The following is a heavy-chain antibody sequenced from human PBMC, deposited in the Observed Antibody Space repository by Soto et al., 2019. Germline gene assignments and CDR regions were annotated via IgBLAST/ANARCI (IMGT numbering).Heavy chain of an antibody. CDR1: GGSFSGYY. CDR3: ARARLEWLSPSYYFDY. V-gene: IGHV4-34*01. Sequence: SETLSLTCAVYGGSFSGYYWSWIRQPPGKGLGWIGEINHSGSTNYNPSLKSRVTISVDTSKYQFSLKLSSVTAADTAVYYCARARLEWLSPSYYFDYWGQGTLVTVSS. J-gene: IGHJ4*02. CDR2: INHSGST. D-gene: IGHD3-3*01.